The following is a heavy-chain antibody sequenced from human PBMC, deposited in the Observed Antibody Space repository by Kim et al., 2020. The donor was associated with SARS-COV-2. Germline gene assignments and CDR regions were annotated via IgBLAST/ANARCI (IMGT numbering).Heavy chain of an antibody. J-gene: IGHJ6*02. CDR1: GFTFSDYY. Sequence: GGSLRLSCAASGFTFSDYYMSWIRQAPGKGLEWVSYISSSSSDTNYVDSVKGRFTISRDNAKNSLYLQMNSLRAEDTAVYYCARDPYDFWSGYSWWGMDVWGQGTTVTVSS. CDR3: ARDPYDFWSGYSWWGMDV. V-gene: IGHV3-11*05. CDR2: ISSSSSDT. D-gene: IGHD3-3*01.